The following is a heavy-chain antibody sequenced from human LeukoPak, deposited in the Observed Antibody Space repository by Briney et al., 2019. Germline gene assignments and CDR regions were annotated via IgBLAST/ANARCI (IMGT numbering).Heavy chain of an antibody. CDR2: ISAGGVST. CDR3: AKGAGTDRT. Sequence: AGGSLRLSCAASGFTFSSYAMSCVRQAPGKGLEWVSAISAGGVSTYYADSVKGRFTISRDNSKNTLYLQMNSLRAEDTAVYYCAKGAGTDRTWGQGTLVTVSS. J-gene: IGHJ5*02. V-gene: IGHV3-23*01. CDR1: GFTFSSYA.